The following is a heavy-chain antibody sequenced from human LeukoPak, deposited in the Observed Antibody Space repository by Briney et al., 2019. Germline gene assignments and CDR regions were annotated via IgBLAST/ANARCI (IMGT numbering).Heavy chain of an antibody. V-gene: IGHV1-2*02. J-gene: IGHJ4*02. Sequence: ASVKVSCKASGYTFTGYYMHWVRQAPGQGLEWMGWINPNSGGTNYAQKFQGRVTMTRDTSISTAYMELSRLRSDDTVVYYCARRYCSGGSCYSDYWGQGTLVTVSS. CDR3: ARRYCSGGSCYSDY. CDR2: INPNSGGT. D-gene: IGHD2-15*01. CDR1: GYTFTGYY.